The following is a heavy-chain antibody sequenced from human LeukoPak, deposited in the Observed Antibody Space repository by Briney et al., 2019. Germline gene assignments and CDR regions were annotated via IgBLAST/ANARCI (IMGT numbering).Heavy chain of an antibody. CDR3: ARAPMSYDSSGFGGAFDI. CDR1: GFTVSVSY. CDR2: IYRGGNT. Sequence: GGSLRLSCAASGFTVSVSYMSWVRQAPGRGLEWVSVIYRGGNTYYTDSVKGRFTISRDNSKNTMYLQMNSLRAEDTAMYYCARAPMSYDSSGFGGAFDIWGQGTMVTVSS. J-gene: IGHJ3*02. V-gene: IGHV3-66*02. D-gene: IGHD3-22*01.